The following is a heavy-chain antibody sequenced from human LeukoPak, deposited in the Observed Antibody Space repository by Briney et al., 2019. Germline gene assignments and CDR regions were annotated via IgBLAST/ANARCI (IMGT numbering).Heavy chain of an antibody. D-gene: IGHD2-15*01. V-gene: IGHV3-66*01. J-gene: IGHJ4*02. CDR1: GFTVSSNY. CDR3: ARAHKGYCSGGSCYFDY. Sequence: GGSLRLSCAASGFTVSSNYMSWVRQAPGKGLEWVSVIYSGGSTYYADSVKGRFTISRDNSKNTLYLQMNSLRAEDTAVYYCARAHKGYCSGGSCYFDYWGQGTLVTVSS. CDR2: IYSGGST.